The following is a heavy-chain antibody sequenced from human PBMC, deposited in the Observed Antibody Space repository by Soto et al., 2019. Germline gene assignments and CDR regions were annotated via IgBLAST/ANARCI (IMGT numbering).Heavy chain of an antibody. CDR2: INAGNGNT. V-gene: IGHV1-3*01. CDR3: ARNPGFGELLYLDY. J-gene: IGHJ4*02. D-gene: IGHD3-10*01. CDR1: GYTFTSYA. Sequence: ASVNVSCKASGYTFTSYAMHWVRQAPGQRLEWMGWINAGNGNTKYSQKFQGRVTITRDTSASTAYMELSSLRSEDTAVYYCARNPGFGELLYLDYWGQGTLVTVSS.